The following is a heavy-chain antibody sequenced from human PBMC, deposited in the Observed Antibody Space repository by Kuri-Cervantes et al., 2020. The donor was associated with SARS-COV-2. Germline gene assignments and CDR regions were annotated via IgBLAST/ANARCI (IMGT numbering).Heavy chain of an antibody. Sequence: GESLKISCAASGFTVSSNYMSWVRQAPGKGLEWVAVISFGGTNKYYADSVKGRFTISRDNSKNTLYLQMNSLRAEDTAVYYCAKDRVRRGYSGYVILDYWGQGTLVTVSS. CDR2: ISFGGTNK. D-gene: IGHD5-12*01. V-gene: IGHV3-30*18. CDR3: AKDRVRRGYSGYVILDY. CDR1: GFTVSSNY. J-gene: IGHJ4*02.